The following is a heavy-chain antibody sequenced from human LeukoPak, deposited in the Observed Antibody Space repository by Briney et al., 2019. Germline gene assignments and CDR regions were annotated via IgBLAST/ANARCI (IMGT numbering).Heavy chain of an antibody. V-gene: IGHV3-73*01. D-gene: IGHD3-22*01. Sequence: GGSLKLSCAASGFTFSGSAMHWVRQASGKGLEWVGRIRSKANSYATAYGASVKGRFTISRDDSKNTAYLQMNSLKTEDTAVYYCARVDYDNAFDPWGQGTLVTVPS. CDR2: IRSKANSYAT. CDR3: ARVDYDNAFDP. CDR1: GFTFSGSA. J-gene: IGHJ5*02.